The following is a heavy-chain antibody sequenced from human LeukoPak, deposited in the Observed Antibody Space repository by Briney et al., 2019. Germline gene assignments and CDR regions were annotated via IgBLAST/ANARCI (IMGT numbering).Heavy chain of an antibody. J-gene: IGHJ3*02. CDR2: IIPMLGIA. Sequence: RASVKVSYKASGGTFSSYTISWVRQAPGQGLEWMGRIIPMLGIANYAQKFQGRVTITADKSTSTAYMELSSLRSEDTAVYYCARSPKSYISGWYGFSGAFDIWGQGTMVTVSS. CDR1: GGTFSSYT. CDR3: ARSPKSYISGWYGFSGAFDI. V-gene: IGHV1-69*02. D-gene: IGHD6-19*01.